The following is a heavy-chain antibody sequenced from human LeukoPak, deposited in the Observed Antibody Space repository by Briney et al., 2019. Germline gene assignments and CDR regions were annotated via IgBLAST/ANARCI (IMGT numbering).Heavy chain of an antibody. CDR1: GFTFSSYA. CDR2: ITTSSSYI. J-gene: IGHJ4*02. CDR3: ARHVVALGFDY. D-gene: IGHD3-22*01. Sequence: GGSLRLSCAASGFTFSSYAMHWVRQAPGKGLEWVSSITTSSSYIYYADSVKGRFTISRDNAKNSLYLQMNSLRAEDTAVYYCARHVVALGFDYWGQGTLVTVSS. V-gene: IGHV3-21*01.